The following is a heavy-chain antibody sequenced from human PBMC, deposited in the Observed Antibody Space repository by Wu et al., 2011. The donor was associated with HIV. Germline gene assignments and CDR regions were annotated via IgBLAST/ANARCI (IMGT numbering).Heavy chain of an antibody. CDR1: GYTFTGYH. Sequence: QVQLVQSGAEVKKPRASVKVSCKASGYTFTGYHMHWVRQAPGQGLEWMGWINPKNDDTTYAQKFQGRVALTWDTSISTVYMELSGLTSDDTAVYYCAGRGRSLIDNWGQGTLVIVSS. V-gene: IGHV1-2*02. D-gene: IGHD3-10*01. CDR2: INPKNDDT. CDR3: AGRGRSLIDN. J-gene: IGHJ4*02.